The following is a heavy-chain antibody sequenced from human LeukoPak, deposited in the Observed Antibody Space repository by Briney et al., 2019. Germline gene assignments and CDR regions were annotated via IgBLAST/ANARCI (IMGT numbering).Heavy chain of an antibody. D-gene: IGHD1-20*01. J-gene: IGHJ3*02. CDR3: TKPRWGYNWNDYDAFDI. Sequence: PGGSLRLSCAASGFTFNECAMHWVRQVPGKGLEWVSGISWNSGSIGYADSVKGRFTISRDNAKNSLYLQMNSLRAEDTALYYCTKPRWGYNWNDYDAFDIWGQGTMVTVSS. CDR2: ISWNSGSI. CDR1: GFTFNECA. V-gene: IGHV3-9*01.